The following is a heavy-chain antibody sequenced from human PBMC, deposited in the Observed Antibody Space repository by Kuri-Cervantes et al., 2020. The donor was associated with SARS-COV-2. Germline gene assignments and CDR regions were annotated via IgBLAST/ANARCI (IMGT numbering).Heavy chain of an antibody. Sequence: GESLKISCAASGFTFSNAWMSWVRQAPGKGLEWVGRIKSKTDGGTTDYAAPVKGRFTISRDDPKNTLYLQMNSLKTEDTAVYYCTTDRDYDYAWGSYRLFDYWGQGTLVTVSS. CDR2: IKSKTDGGTT. J-gene: IGHJ4*02. V-gene: IGHV3-15*01. CDR3: TTDRDYDYAWGSYRLFDY. CDR1: GFTFSNAW. D-gene: IGHD3-16*02.